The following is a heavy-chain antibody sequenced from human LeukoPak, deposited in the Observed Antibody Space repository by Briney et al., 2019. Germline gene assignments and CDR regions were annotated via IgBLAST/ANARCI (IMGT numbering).Heavy chain of an antibody. D-gene: IGHD6-19*01. J-gene: IGHJ4*02. V-gene: IGHV4-34*01. CDR3: ARHSRGLDY. CDR2: INHSGST. Sequence: SETLSLTCAVYGGSFSGYYWSWIRQPPGKGLEWIGEINHSGSTNYNPSLKSRVTIFVDTSKNQFSLKLNSVTAADTAVYYCARHSRGLDYWGQGTLVTVSS. CDR1: GGSFSGYY.